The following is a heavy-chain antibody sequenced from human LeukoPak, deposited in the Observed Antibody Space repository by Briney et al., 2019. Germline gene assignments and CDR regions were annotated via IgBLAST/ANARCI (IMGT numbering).Heavy chain of an antibody. Sequence: ASVKVSCKASGGTFSSYAISWVRQAPGQGLEWMGGIIPIFGTANYAQKFQGRVTITADKSTSTAYMELSSLRSEDTAVYYCARQVATKGEWAFDVWGQGTVVTVSS. V-gene: IGHV1-69*06. D-gene: IGHD5-12*01. J-gene: IGHJ3*01. CDR1: GGTFSSYA. CDR2: IIPIFGTA. CDR3: ARQVATKGEWAFDV.